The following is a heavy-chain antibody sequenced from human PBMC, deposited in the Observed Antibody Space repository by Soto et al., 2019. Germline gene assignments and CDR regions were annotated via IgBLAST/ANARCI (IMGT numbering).Heavy chain of an antibody. CDR2: VSGRGGST. CDR1: GFTFNHYA. Sequence: VQLLESGGGLVQPGGSLRLACTASGFTFNHYAMSWVRQAPGKGLEWVSAVSGRGGSTKYADSVKGRCIISRDNSNSTLYLQRHSLRGEDTAVYYCAKDSTVTTSLYFYYYGFDVWGQGTTVTVSS. D-gene: IGHD4-17*01. V-gene: IGHV3-23*01. J-gene: IGHJ6*01. CDR3: AKDSTVTTSLYFYYYGFDV.